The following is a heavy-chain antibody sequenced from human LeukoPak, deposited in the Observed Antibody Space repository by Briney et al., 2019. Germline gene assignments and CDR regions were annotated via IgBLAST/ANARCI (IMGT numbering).Heavy chain of an antibody. D-gene: IGHD2-2*01. V-gene: IGHV4-4*07. CDR2: IYTSGST. J-gene: IGHJ4*02. Sequence: NPSETLSLTCTVSGGSISSYDWSWIRQPAGKGLEWIGRIYTSGSTNYNPSLKSRVTMSVDTSKNQFSLKLSSVTAADTAVYYCASGTYCSSTSCYWDYWGQGTLVTVSS. CDR1: GGSISSYD. CDR3: ASGTYCSSTSCYWDY.